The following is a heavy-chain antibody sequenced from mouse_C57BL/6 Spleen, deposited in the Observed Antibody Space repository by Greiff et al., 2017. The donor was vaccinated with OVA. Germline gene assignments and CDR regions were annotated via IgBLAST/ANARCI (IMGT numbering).Heavy chain of an antibody. CDR3: TRREHYYGSSYGFAY. V-gene: IGHV1-15*01. CDR1: GYTFTDYE. Sequence: VQLQQSGAELVRPGASVPLSCKASGYTFTDYEMHWVKQTPVHGLEWIGAIDPETGGTAYNQKFKGKAILTADKSSSTAYMELRSLTSEDSAVYYCTRREHYYGSSYGFAYWGQGTLVTVSA. J-gene: IGHJ3*01. CDR2: IDPETGGT. D-gene: IGHD1-1*01.